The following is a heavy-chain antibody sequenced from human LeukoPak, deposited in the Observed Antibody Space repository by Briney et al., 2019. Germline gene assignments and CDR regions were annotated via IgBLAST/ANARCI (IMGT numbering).Heavy chain of an antibody. Sequence: GGSLRLSCAASGFTFEDYAMHWVRQAPGKGLEWVSGISWNSGSISYADSVKGRFTISRDNAKNSLYLQMNSLRAEDMAVYYCARDGDTVLTRGYYYYMDVWGKGTTVTVSS. CDR3: ARDGDTVLTRGYYYYMDV. CDR1: GFTFEDYA. D-gene: IGHD4-23*01. CDR2: ISWNSGSI. J-gene: IGHJ6*03. V-gene: IGHV3-9*03.